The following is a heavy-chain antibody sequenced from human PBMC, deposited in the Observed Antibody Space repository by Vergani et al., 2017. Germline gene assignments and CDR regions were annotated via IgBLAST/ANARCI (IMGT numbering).Heavy chain of an antibody. CDR1: GYTFTSYD. CDR3: ATARGIAAGGRSPGWFDP. V-gene: IGHV1-8*01. CDR2: MNPNSGNT. Sequence: QVQLVQSGAEVKKPGASVKVSCKASGYTFTSYDINWVRQATGQGLEWMGWMNPNSGNTGYAQKFQGRVTMTRNTSISTAYMELSSLRSEDTAVYYCATARGIAAGGRSPGWFDPWGQGTLVTVSS. J-gene: IGHJ5*02. D-gene: IGHD6-13*01.